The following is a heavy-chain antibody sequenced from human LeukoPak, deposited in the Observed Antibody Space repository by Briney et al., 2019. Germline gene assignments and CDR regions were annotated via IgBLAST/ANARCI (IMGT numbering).Heavy chain of an antibody. V-gene: IGHV4-31*03. Sequence: SETLSLTCTVSGGSISNGDHYWSWIRQHPGKGLEWIGHIYYSGSTYYNPSLKSRGIISVETSKNQFSLKLSPVTAADTAVYYCAADPYGRFLEWLPYIPLDVWGQGTTVTVSS. CDR1: GGSISNGDHY. D-gene: IGHD3-3*01. J-gene: IGHJ6*02. CDR3: AADPYGRFLEWLPYIPLDV. CDR2: IYYSGST.